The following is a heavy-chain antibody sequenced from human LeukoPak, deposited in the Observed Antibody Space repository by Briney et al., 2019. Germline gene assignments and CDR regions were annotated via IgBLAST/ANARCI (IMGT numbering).Heavy chain of an antibody. CDR1: GYTFTGYY. J-gene: IGHJ6*02. V-gene: IGHV1-2*02. Sequence: ASVKVSCKASGYTFTGYYMHWVRQAPGQGLEWMGWINPNSGGTNYAQKFQGRVTMTRDTSISTAYMELSRLRSDDTAAYYCARGPSQLWYYGMDVWGQGTTVTVSS. CDR2: INPNSGGT. CDR3: ARGPSQLWYYGMDV. D-gene: IGHD5-18*01.